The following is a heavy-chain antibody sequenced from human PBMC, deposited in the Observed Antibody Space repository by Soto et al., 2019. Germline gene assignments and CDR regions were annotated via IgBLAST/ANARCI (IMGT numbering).Heavy chain of an antibody. CDR1: GFTFTSSA. J-gene: IGHJ6*02. CDR2: IVVGSGNT. Sequence: QMQLVQSGPEVKKPGTSVKVSCKASGFTFTSSAVQWVRQARGQRLEWIGWIVVGSGNTNYAQKFQERVTITRDMSTSTAYMELSSLRSEDTAVYYCAADRIYSSGEGLYYYYGMDVWGQGTTVTVSS. V-gene: IGHV1-58*01. D-gene: IGHD6-19*01. CDR3: AADRIYSSGEGLYYYYGMDV.